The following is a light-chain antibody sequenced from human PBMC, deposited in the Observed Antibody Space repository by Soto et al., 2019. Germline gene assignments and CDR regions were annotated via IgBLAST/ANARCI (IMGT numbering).Light chain of an antibody. J-gene: IGLJ1*01. CDR1: SSDVGTYNF. CDR2: EVS. CDR3: CSYAGSNIPLI. V-gene: IGLV2-23*02. Sequence: QSALTQPASVSGSPGQSITVSCTGTSSDVGTYNFVSWYQQHPGKAPKLMIYEVSKRPSGVSNRFSGSKSCNTASLTISGLQADDEADYDCCSYAGSNIPLIFGTGTKVTVL.